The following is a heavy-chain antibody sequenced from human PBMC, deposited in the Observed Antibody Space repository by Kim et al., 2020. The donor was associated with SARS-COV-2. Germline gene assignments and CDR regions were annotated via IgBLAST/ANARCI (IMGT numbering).Heavy chain of an antibody. J-gene: IGHJ4*02. V-gene: IGHV3-9*01. D-gene: IGHD2-2*01. Sequence: GGSLRLSCAASGFTFDDYAMHWVRQAPGKGLEWVSGISWNSGSIGYADSVKGRFTISRDNAKNSLYLQMNSLRAEDTALYYCAKDRFSAYPGYYFDYWGQGTLVTVSS. CDR2: ISWNSGSI. CDR1: GFTFDDYA. CDR3: AKDRFSAYPGYYFDY.